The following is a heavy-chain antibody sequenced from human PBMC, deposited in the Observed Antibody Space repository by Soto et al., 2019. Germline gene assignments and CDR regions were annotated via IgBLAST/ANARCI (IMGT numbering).Heavy chain of an antibody. V-gene: IGHV4-59*01. J-gene: IGHJ3*02. CDR1: GGSISTYY. CDR2: VYFSGTT. CDR3: ARASRADAFDI. Sequence: VQLQESGPGLVRPSETLSLTCTVSGGSISTYYWSWIRQPPGKGLEWIGYVYFSGTTNYNPSLKSRVTISVDTSKNQFSLKLTSVTAADTAMYYCARASRADAFDIWGQGTMVAVSS.